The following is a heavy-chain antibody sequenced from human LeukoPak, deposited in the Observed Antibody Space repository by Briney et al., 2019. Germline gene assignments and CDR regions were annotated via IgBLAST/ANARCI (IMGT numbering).Heavy chain of an antibody. CDR3: ASGTYFDY. V-gene: IGHV1-3*01. Sequence: ASVKVSCKASGYSFTSYAMHWVRQAPGQGLEWMGWINADNGDTKYSQKFQGRVTITRDTSASTAYMEVSSLRSEDTAVYYCASGTYFDYWGQGTLVTVSS. J-gene: IGHJ4*02. CDR1: GYSFTSYA. D-gene: IGHD1-7*01. CDR2: INADNGDT.